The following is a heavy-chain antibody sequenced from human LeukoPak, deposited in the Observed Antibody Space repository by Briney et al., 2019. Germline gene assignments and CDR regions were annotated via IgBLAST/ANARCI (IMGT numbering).Heavy chain of an antibody. CDR1: PGSITGYY. CDR3: ARASGGPYWYYYGMDV. CDR2: IYYSGTT. D-gene: IGHD2-8*02. Sequence: SETLSLTCNVSPGSITGYYFTWIRQPPGEGLEWLGFIYYSGTTNYSPSFKSRLTMSLDTSKNQVSLRLTSVTAADTAVYYCARASGGPYWYYYGMDVWGRGTTVTVSS. J-gene: IGHJ6*02. V-gene: IGHV4-59*01.